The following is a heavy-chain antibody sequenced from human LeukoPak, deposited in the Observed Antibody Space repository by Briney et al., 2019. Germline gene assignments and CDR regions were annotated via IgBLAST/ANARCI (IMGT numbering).Heavy chain of an antibody. V-gene: IGHV3-9*01. CDR1: GFTFDDYA. Sequence: GGSLRLSCAVSGFTFDDYAMHWVRQARGKGLEWVSGISWNSGSIGYADSVKGRFTISRDNAKNSLYLQMNSLRAEDTALYYCAKDLSIAVAGPLDYWSQGTLVTVSS. CDR3: AKDLSIAVAGPLDY. J-gene: IGHJ4*02. D-gene: IGHD6-19*01. CDR2: ISWNSGSI.